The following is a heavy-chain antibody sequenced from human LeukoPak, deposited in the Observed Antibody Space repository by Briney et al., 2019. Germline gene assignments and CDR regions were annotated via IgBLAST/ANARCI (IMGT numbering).Heavy chain of an antibody. V-gene: IGHV1-2*02. CDR3: ARDPYDFWSGPDPDY. Sequence: ASVKVSCKASGHTFTGYYMHWVRQAPGQGLEWMGWINPNSGGTNYAQKFQGRVTMTRDTSISTAYMELSRLRSDDTAVYYCARDPYDFWSGPDPDYWGQGTLVTVSS. D-gene: IGHD3-3*01. J-gene: IGHJ4*02. CDR1: GHTFTGYY. CDR2: INPNSGGT.